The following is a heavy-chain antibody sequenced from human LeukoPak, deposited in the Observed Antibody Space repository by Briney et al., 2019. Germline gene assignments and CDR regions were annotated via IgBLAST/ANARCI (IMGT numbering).Heavy chain of an antibody. D-gene: IGHD3-22*01. Sequence: GGSLRLSCAASGFTFSTYNMNWVRQAPGKGLEWISLISNTMTDMYYADSVKGRFTISRDNAKNSLYLQMNSLRAEDTAVYYCTTPERYYYDTSDFYGSPYWGQGTLVTVSS. V-gene: IGHV3-21*01. CDR3: TTPERYYYDTSDFYGSPY. CDR1: GFTFSTYN. J-gene: IGHJ4*02. CDR2: ISNTMTDM.